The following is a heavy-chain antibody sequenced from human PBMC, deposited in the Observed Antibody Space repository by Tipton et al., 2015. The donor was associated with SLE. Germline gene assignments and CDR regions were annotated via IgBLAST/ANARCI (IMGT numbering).Heavy chain of an antibody. CDR3: ATDVALGYFDT. D-gene: IGHD5-12*01. CDR2: SSDSGDT. CDR1: GGSIRSSNW. J-gene: IGHJ5*02. V-gene: IGHV4-28*03. Sequence: TLSLTCAVSGGSIRSSNWWSWIRQPPGKGLEWIGYSSDSGDTNYNPSLKSRVTISLDTSKNHLSLKLKSVSAADTAVYYCATDVALGYFDTWDQGTLVTVSS.